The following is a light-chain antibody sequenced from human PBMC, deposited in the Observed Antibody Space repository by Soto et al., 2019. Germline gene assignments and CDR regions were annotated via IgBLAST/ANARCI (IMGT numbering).Light chain of an antibody. J-gene: IGLJ3*02. CDR3: SSYTSSRIRV. Sequence: QPALTQPASVSGSPGQSITISCTGTSSDVGGYNYVSWYQQHPGKAPKLMIYDVSNRPSGLSNRFSGSKSGSTASLTISGLQAEDEADYYCSSYTSSRIRVFGGGTKVTVL. CDR1: SSDVGGYNY. V-gene: IGLV2-14*01. CDR2: DVS.